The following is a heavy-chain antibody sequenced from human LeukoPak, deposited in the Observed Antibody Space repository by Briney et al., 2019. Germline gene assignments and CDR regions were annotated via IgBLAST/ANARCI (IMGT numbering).Heavy chain of an antibody. CDR2: IYYSGST. J-gene: IGHJ4*02. CDR1: GGSISSGGYY. D-gene: IGHD3-22*01. Sequence: PSETLSLTCTVSGGSISSGGYYWSWIRQHPGKGLEWIGYIYYSGSTYYNPSLKSRVTISVDTSKNQFSLKLSSVTAADTAVYYCASTTNDYYDSSGYSFDYWGQGTLVTVSS. V-gene: IGHV4-31*03. CDR3: ASTTNDYYDSSGYSFDY.